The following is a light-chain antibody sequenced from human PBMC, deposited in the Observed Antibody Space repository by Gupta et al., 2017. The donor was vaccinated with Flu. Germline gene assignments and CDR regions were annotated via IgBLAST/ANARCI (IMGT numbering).Light chain of an antibody. V-gene: IGKV3-20*01. CDR2: GAY. Sequence: TLSVSPGERATLSCRASQGVSSSYLSWYQQKPGQAPRLLNYGAYSRATGIPDRSSGSGSGTDFTLTISRLEPEDVAVYYCQQYDSTPGRTLGGGTKLEIK. CDR1: QGVSSSY. CDR3: QQYDSTPGRT. J-gene: IGKJ4*01.